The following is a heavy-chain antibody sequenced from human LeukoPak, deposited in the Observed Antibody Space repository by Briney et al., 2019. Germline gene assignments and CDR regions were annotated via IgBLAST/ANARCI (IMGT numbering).Heavy chain of an antibody. CDR3: AKDSSSTWFDGFDY. J-gene: IGHJ4*02. D-gene: IGHD6-13*01. V-gene: IGHV3-23*01. CDR2: ISGGGSST. Sequence: GGSLRLSCAASGFTFSGYAMTWVRQAPGKGLEWVSAISGGGSSTYYADSVKGRFTISRDNSKNTLNLQMNSLRAEDTAVYYCAKDSSSTWFDGFDYWGQGTLVTVSS. CDR1: GFTFSGYA.